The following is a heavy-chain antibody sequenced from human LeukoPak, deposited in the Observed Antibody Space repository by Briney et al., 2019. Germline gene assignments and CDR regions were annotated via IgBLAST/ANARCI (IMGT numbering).Heavy chain of an antibody. CDR3: ARSDAASSSGWFG. V-gene: IGHV3-21*01. Sequence: TGGSLRLSCAGSGFTFSGYTMTWVRQAPGKELEWVSSISSTSGYIKYADSMKGRFTISRDNAKNSLYLQMNSLRAEDTAVYYCARSDAASSSGWFGWGQGTLVTVSS. D-gene: IGHD6-19*01. J-gene: IGHJ4*02. CDR1: GFTFSGYT. CDR2: ISSTSGYI.